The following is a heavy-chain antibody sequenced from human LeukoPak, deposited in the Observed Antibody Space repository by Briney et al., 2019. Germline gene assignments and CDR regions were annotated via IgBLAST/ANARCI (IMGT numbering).Heavy chain of an antibody. D-gene: IGHD5-12*01. CDR3: ARDRGHYYGMDV. Sequence: ASETLSLTSTVSGGSISSYYWSWMRQPPGKGLEWIGYIYYSGSTEYNPSLKSRVTMSVDTSKNQFSLKLSSVTAADTAVYYCARDRGHYYGMDVWGQGTTVTVSS. V-gene: IGHV4-59*01. J-gene: IGHJ6*02. CDR1: GGSISSYY. CDR2: IYYSGST.